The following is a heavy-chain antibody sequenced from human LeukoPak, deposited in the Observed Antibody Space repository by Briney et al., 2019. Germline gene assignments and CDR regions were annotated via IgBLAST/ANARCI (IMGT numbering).Heavy chain of an antibody. CDR1: GFTFSSYS. J-gene: IGHJ3*02. CDR3: AREGELAAAGNDAFDI. CDR2: ISSSSSYI. Sequence: PGGSLRLSCAASGFTFSSYSMTWVRQAPGKGLEWVSSISSSSSYIYYADSVKGRFTISRDNVKNSLYLQMNSLRAEDTAVYYCAREGELAAAGNDAFDIWGQGTMVTVSS. V-gene: IGHV3-21*01. D-gene: IGHD6-13*01.